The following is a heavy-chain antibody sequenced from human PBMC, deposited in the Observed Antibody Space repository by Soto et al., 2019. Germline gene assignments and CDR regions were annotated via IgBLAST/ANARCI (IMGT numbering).Heavy chain of an antibody. CDR1: GGSFSGYY. CDR2: INHSGST. J-gene: IGHJ4*02. Sequence: PSETLSLTCAVYGGSFSGYYWTWIRQPPGTGLEWIGEINHSGSTNYNPSLKSRVTISVDTSKNQFSLKLSSVTAADTAVYYCARKGETVAFDYWGQGTLVTSPQ. V-gene: IGHV4-34*01. CDR3: ARKGETVAFDY. D-gene: IGHD4-17*01.